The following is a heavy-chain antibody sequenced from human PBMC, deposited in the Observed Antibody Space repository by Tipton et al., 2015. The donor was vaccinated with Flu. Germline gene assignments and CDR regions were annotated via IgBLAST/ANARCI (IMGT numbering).Heavy chain of an antibody. D-gene: IGHD4-17*01. J-gene: IGHJ6*02. CDR3: ARDSYSVTTGMDV. CDR2: TSAYNGNT. Sequence: QLVQSGAEVKKPGASVKVSCKASAYTFSSYGISWVRQAPGQGLEWMGWTSAYNGNTNYAQKLQGRVTMTTDTSTGTAYMELRGLRSDDTAVYHCARDSYSVTTGMDVWGQGTTVTVSS. V-gene: IGHV1-18*01. CDR1: AYTFSSYG.